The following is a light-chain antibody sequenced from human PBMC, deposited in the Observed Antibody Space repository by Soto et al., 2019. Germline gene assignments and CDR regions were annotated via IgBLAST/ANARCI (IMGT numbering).Light chain of an antibody. CDR3: QQLNSYPLLT. CDR2: GAS. CDR1: QGISSY. V-gene: IGKV1-9*01. Sequence: DIQLTQSPSFLSASLGDRVTITCRASQGISSYLAWYQQKPGKAPELLIYGASTLQSGVPSRFSGRGSGTEFTLTISSLQPEDFATYYCQQLNSYPLLTFGGGTKVEI. J-gene: IGKJ4*01.